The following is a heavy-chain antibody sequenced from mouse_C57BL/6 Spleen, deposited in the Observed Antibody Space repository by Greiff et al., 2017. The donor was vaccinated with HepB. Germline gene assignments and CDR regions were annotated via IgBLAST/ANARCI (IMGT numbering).Heavy chain of an antibody. V-gene: IGHV5-4*01. D-gene: IGHD1-1*01. CDR2: ISDGGSYT. CDR3: ARGGYYGSLDY. J-gene: IGHJ2*01. Sequence: EVQRVESGGGLVKPGGSLKLSCAASGFTFSSYAMSWVRQTPEKRLEWVATISDGGSYTYYPDNVKGRFTISRDNAKNNLYLQMSHLKSEDTAMYYCARGGYYGSLDYWGQGTTLTVSS. CDR1: GFTFSSYA.